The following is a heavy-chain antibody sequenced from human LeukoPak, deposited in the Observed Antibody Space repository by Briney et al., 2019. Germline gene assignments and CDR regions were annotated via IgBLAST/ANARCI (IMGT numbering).Heavy chain of an antibody. CDR3: ARQRQMNGAFDI. Sequence: KRGESLKISCKGSGYSFPSYWIGWVRQMPGKGLEWMGIIYPGDSITRYSPSFQGQVTFSADKSISTAYLQWSSLKASDTAIYYCARQRQMNGAFDIWAQGTMVTVSS. CDR1: GYSFPSYW. D-gene: IGHD2-8*01. J-gene: IGHJ3*02. V-gene: IGHV5-51*01. CDR2: IYPGDSIT.